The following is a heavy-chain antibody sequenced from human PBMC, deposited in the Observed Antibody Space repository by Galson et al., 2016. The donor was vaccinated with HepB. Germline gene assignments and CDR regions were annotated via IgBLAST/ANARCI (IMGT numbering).Heavy chain of an antibody. Sequence: QSGAEVKKPGESLKISCEGSGYTFSTSWIAWVRQRPGKGLEWMAIFRPDDSDTTYSPSFEGQVTVSADKSIRTAYLQWSSLKASDSGMYYWARQASGYFDFWGQGTLVTVSS. V-gene: IGHV5-51*01. D-gene: IGHD3-3*01. CDR3: ARQASGYFDF. CDR1: GYTFSTSW. J-gene: IGHJ4*02. CDR2: FRPDDSDT.